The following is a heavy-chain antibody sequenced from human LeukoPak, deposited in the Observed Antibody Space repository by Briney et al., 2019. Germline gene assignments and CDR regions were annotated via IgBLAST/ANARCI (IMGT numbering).Heavy chain of an antibody. Sequence: PGGSLRLSCAASGFTFSSYAMHWVRQAPGKGLEWVANIKQDGNEKYYVDSVKGRFTISRDNAKNSLYLQMDSLRVEDTAIYYCARGGYDWGQGTLVTVSS. D-gene: IGHD5-12*01. V-gene: IGHV3-7*01. CDR2: IKQDGNEK. J-gene: IGHJ4*02. CDR3: ARGGYD. CDR1: GFTFSSYA.